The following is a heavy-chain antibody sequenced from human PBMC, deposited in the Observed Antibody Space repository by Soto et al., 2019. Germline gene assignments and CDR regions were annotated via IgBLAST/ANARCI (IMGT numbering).Heavy chain of an antibody. J-gene: IGHJ4*02. CDR1: SFSISSGYY. CDR2: IYHSGFT. V-gene: IGHV4-38-2*01. Sequence: SETLSLTCAVSSFSISSGYYWGWVRQPPGKGLEWIGSIYHSGFTNYNPSLKSRVTISRDTSTNQISLKLTSVTAADSAVYYCARATVKVGATLFDFWGQGTQVTVSS. CDR3: ARATVKVGATLFDF. D-gene: IGHD1-26*01.